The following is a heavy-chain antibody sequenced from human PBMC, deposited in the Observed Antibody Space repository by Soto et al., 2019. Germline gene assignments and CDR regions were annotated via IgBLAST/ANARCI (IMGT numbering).Heavy chain of an antibody. J-gene: IGHJ6*02. CDR1: GYTFSTYA. Sequence: ASVKVSCKASGYTFSTYAIHWVRQAPGQSLEWMGWLNGGTGQTRYSQRFQDRVTITRDTSASTAYMEVSSLRPEDTAVYYCARGKGMEENYYYYWMYIWG. D-gene: IGHD1-1*01. CDR3: ARGKGMEENYYYYWMYI. V-gene: IGHV1-3*01. CDR2: LNGGTGQT.